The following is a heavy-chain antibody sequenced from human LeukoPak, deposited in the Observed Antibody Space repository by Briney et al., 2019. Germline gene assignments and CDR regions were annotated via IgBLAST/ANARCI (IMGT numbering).Heavy chain of an antibody. V-gene: IGHV3-21*01. Sequence: GGSLRLSCAASGFTFSSYTMNWVRQAPGKGLEWVSCISSSSTNIYYADSVKGRFTISRDNSKNTLYLQMNSLRAEDTAVYYCARDLDIGLRYFDWLFGYWGQGTLVTASS. J-gene: IGHJ4*02. CDR1: GFTFSSYT. CDR3: ARDLDIGLRYFDWLFGY. CDR2: ISSSSTNI. D-gene: IGHD3-9*01.